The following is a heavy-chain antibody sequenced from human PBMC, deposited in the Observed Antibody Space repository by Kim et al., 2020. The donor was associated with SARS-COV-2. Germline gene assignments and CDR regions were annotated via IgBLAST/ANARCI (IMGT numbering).Heavy chain of an antibody. CDR3: ARALGSSWKHFDY. CDR1: GGSVSSGSYY. D-gene: IGHD6-13*01. V-gene: IGHV4-61*01. J-gene: IGHJ4*02. CDR2: IYYSGST. Sequence: SETLSLTCTVSGGSVSSGSYYWSWIRQPPGKGLEWIGYIYYSGSTNYNPSLKSRVTISVDTSKNQFSLKLSSVTAADTAVYYCARALGSSWKHFDYWGQGTLVTVSS.